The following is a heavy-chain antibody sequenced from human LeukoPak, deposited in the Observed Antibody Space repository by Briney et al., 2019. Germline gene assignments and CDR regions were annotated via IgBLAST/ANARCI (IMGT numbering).Heavy chain of an antibody. CDR1: GGSVSSGSYY. CDR3: ARSGIRAFDI. CDR2: IYYNGNT. V-gene: IGHV4-31*11. J-gene: IGHJ3*02. Sequence: SETLSLTCAVSGGSVSSGSYYWSWIRQPPGKGLEWIGYIYYNGNTYYNPSLKSRVNISVDTSTNQFSLKLSSVTAADTVVYYCARSGIRAFDIWGQGTMVTVSS.